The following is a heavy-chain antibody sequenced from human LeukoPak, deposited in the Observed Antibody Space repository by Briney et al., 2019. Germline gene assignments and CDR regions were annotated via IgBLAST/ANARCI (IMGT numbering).Heavy chain of an antibody. CDR3: ASPTDFGDYTVAFGI. Sequence: SETLSLTCTVSGGSVSSGSYYWSWIRQPPGKGLEWIGYIYYSGSTNYNPSLKGRVTISVDTSKNQFSLKLSSVTAADTAVYYCASPTDFGDYTVAFGIWGQGTMVTVSS. D-gene: IGHD4-17*01. CDR1: GGSVSSGSYY. V-gene: IGHV4-61*01. CDR2: IYYSGST. J-gene: IGHJ3*02.